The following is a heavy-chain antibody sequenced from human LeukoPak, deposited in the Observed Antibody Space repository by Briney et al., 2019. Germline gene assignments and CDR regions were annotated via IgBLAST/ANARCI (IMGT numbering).Heavy chain of an antibody. CDR3: AKERGHSKPFDY. V-gene: IGHV3-23*01. J-gene: IGHJ4*02. CDR2: ISDSGDAT. CDR1: GFIFSYYV. D-gene: IGHD4-23*01. Sequence: PGGSLRLSCEVSGFIFSYYVMNWVRQAPGKGLEWVSAISDSGDATYYADSVKGRFTISRDNSKSTLYLQMNNLRAEDTALYYCAKERGHSKPFDYWGQGTLVTLSS.